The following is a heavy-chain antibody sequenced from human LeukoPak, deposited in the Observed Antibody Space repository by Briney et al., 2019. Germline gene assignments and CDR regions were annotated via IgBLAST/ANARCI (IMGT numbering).Heavy chain of an antibody. CDR2: IYPGDSDT. J-gene: IGHJ3*02. V-gene: IGHV5-51*01. CDR3: ARHPPCSGGSCYFQGVAFDI. CDR1: GYSFTSYW. Sequence: GESLKISCKGSGYSFTSYWIGWVRQMPGKGLEWMGIIYPGDSDTRYSPSFQGQVTISADKSIGTAYLQWSSLKASDTAMYYCARHPPCSGGSCYFQGVAFDIWGQGTMVTVSS. D-gene: IGHD2-15*01.